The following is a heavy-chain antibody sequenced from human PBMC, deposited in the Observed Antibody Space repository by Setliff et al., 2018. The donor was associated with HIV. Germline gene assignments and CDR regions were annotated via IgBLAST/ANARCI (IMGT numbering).Heavy chain of an antibody. CDR3: ARLRPSVADRSYFDP. CDR2: MYSGGNT. V-gene: IGHV4-39*01. J-gene: IGHJ4*02. D-gene: IGHD6-19*01. Sequence: SETLSLTCTVSGDSISSVSYSWGWIRQPPGKGLEWIGYMYSGGNTYYKPSLKSRVTMSVDSSKYQFSLKVNSVTAADTAVYYCARLRPSVADRSYFDPWGQGTLVTVSS. CDR1: GDSISSVSYS.